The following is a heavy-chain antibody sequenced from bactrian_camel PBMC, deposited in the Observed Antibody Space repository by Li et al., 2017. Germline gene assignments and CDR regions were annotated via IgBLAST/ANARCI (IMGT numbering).Heavy chain of an antibody. D-gene: IGHD5*01. Sequence: HVQLVESGGGSVQAGGSLRLSCAASGDTYSRACMAWFRQAPGKEREGVASVITIDGTTDYADSVKGRFTISQDSAKNAVYLQMNSLIPEDTAVYYCAADFRDGLGFGCASADSGYWGQGTQVTVS. CDR2: VITIDGTT. CDR1: GDTYSRAC. CDR3: AADFRDGLGFGCASADSGY. V-gene: IGHV3-3*01. J-gene: IGHJ6*01.